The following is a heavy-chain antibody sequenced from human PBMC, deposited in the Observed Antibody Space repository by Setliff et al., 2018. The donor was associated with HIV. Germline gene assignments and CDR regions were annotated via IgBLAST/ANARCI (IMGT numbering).Heavy chain of an antibody. CDR1: GYDFKIYD. D-gene: IGHD1-1*01. V-gene: IGHV1-8*01. CDR2: INPGTGNT. J-gene: IGHJ4*02. Sequence: ASVKVSCKASGYDFKIYDIDWVQQVAGQGLEWMGWINPGTGNTGYPQNFSGRVTMTRNTSINTVYMELSSLRSEDTAIYFCARGKIPSWRLTMFDFWGQGTPVTVSS. CDR3: ARGKIPSWRLTMFDF.